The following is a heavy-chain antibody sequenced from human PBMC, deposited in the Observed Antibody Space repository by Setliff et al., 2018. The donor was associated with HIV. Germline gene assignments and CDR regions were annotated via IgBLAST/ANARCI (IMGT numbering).Heavy chain of an antibody. CDR3: ARQVGNKLLFDY. Sequence: PSETLSLTCAVSGSSISSGYYWGWIRQPPGKGLEWIGSLYYTGSTYYNPSLKSRLTISVDTSKNQFSLKLNSVTAADAAVYYCARQVGNKLLFDYWGQGTLVTVSS. V-gene: IGHV4-38-2*01. D-gene: IGHD7-27*01. CDR2: LYYTGST. CDR1: GSSISSGYY. J-gene: IGHJ4*02.